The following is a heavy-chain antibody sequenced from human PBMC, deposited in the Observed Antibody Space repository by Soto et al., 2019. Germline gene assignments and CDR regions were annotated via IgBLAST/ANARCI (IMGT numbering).Heavy chain of an antibody. V-gene: IGHV3-30*04. CDR1: GFTFSSYA. CDR3: ARCEDSSGWYALDY. D-gene: IGHD6-19*01. J-gene: IGHJ4*02. CDR2: ISYDGSNK. Sequence: GGSLRLSCAASGFTFSSYAMHWVRQAPGKGLEWVAVISYDGSNKYYADSVKGRFTISRDNSKNTLYLQMNSLRAEDTALYYCARCEDSSGWYALDYWGQGTLVTVSS.